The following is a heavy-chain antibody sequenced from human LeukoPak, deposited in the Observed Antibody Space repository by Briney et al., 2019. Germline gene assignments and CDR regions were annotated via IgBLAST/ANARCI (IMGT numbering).Heavy chain of an antibody. CDR1: GYTFTIYD. D-gene: IGHD1-14*01. CDR2: MNPNSGHT. V-gene: IGHV1-8*01. Sequence: GASVKVSCKASGYTFTIYDIDWVRQATGQGHEWMGWMNPNSGHTGYAQKFQGRVTMTRNTSISTAYMELSSLSAEDTAVYYCVRYPRTHYYFDCWGQGTLVTVST. J-gene: IGHJ4*02. CDR3: VRYPRTHYYFDC.